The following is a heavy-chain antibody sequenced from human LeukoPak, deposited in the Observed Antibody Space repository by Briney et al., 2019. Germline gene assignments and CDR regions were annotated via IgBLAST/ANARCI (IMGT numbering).Heavy chain of an antibody. CDR3: ARSVVTLYWYFDL. J-gene: IGHJ2*01. CDR1: GGSISSSTYY. D-gene: IGHD4-23*01. Sequence: TSETLSLTCTVSGGSISSSTYYWGWIRQPPGKGLEWIGTIYYSGSTYYNPSLKSRVTISVDTSKNQFSLKLSSVTTADTAVYYCARSVVTLYWYFDLWGRGTLVTVSS. V-gene: IGHV4-39*07. CDR2: IYYSGST.